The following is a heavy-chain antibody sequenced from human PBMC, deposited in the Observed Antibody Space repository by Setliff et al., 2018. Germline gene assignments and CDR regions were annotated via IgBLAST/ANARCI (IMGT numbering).Heavy chain of an antibody. CDR1: GFTFSRFG. V-gene: IGHV3-30*02. CDR2: VRYDGSNE. J-gene: IGHJ4*02. Sequence: GGSLRLSCAASGFTFSRFGMYWVRQAPGKGLEWVAFVRYDGSNEYYADFVKGRFTLSRDNSKSTLYLQMNSLRAEDTAIYYCAKDKDVRVDYFDYWGPGTLVTVSS. D-gene: IGHD3-10*01. CDR3: AKDKDVRVDYFDY.